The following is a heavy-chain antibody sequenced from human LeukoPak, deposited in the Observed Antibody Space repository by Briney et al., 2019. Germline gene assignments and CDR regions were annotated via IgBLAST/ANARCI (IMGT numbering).Heavy chain of an antibody. V-gene: IGHV3-23*01. D-gene: IGHD3-22*01. CDR2: ISDSGDST. Sequence: GGSLRLSCAASGFTFSSYAMSWVRQAPGKGLEWVSAISDSGDSTYYADSVKGRFTISRDNSKNTLYLQMNSLRAEDTAVYYCAVHNSGFCYWGQGTQVTVSS. CDR3: AVHNSGFCY. J-gene: IGHJ4*02. CDR1: GFTFSSYA.